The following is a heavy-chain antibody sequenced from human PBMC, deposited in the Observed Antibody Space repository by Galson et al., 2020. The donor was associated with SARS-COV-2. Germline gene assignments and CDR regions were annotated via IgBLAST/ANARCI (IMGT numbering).Heavy chain of an antibody. CDR3: AGGIWQWLVV. V-gene: IGHV3-33*01. CDR2: IWYDGSNK. D-gene: IGHD6-19*01. J-gene: IGHJ4*02. CDR1: GFTFSSYG. Sequence: GESLKISCAASGFTFSSYGMHWVRQAPGKGLEWVAVIWYDGSNKYYADSVKGRFTISRDNSKNTLYLQKNSLRAEDTAVYYCAGGIWQWLVVWGQGTLVTVSS.